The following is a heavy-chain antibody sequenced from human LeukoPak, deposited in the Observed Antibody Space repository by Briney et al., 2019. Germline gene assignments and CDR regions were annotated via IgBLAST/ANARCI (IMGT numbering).Heavy chain of an antibody. CDR3: TKKGESLDYYYMDV. CDR1: GFTFSTYA. D-gene: IGHD3-10*01. J-gene: IGHJ6*02. V-gene: IGHV3-23*01. CDR2: ISASGGRT. Sequence: GGSLRPSCAASGFTFSTYAMSWVRQAPGKGLEWVAGISASGGRTYYADSVKGRFTISRDNSKNTVHVQMNSLRAEDTAVYYCTKKGESLDYYYMDVWGRGTTVTVSS.